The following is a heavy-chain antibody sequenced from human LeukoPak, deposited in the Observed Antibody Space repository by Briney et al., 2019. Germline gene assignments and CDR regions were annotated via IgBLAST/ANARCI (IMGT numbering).Heavy chain of an antibody. Sequence: PSETLSLTCAVYGGSFSGYYWSWIRQPPGKGLEWIGEINHSGSTNYNPSLKSRVTISVDTSKNQFSLTLSSVTAADTAVYYCARRKGSRYSSGWSDYWGQGTLVTVSS. D-gene: IGHD6-19*01. CDR1: GGSFSGYY. CDR2: INHSGST. J-gene: IGHJ4*02. V-gene: IGHV4-34*01. CDR3: ARRKGSRYSSGWSDY.